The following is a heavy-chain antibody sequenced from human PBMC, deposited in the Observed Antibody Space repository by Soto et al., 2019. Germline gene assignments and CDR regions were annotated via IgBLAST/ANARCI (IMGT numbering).Heavy chain of an antibody. V-gene: IGHV3-21*01. J-gene: IGHJ6*02. CDR1: GFTFRTYT. Sequence: GSLRLSCISSGFTFRTYTMNWFRQAPGKGLEWVSGIRGFSPYTFYAESVKGRFTISRDNAKNSLYLQMNSLRAEDTAVYYCARDRGYDAHDYYYNAMDVWGQGTTVTVSS. D-gene: IGHD3-10*01. CDR2: IRGFSPYT. CDR3: ARDRGYDAHDYYYNAMDV.